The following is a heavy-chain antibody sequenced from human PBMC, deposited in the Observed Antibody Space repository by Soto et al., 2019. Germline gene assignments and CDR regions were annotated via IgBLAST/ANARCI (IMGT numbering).Heavy chain of an antibody. D-gene: IGHD6-19*01. CDR3: ARDRVPGSGLPAY. CDR2: ISSMSSTI. CDR1: GFIFNDYS. J-gene: IGHJ4*02. V-gene: IGHV3-48*02. Sequence: GGSLRLSCEASGFIFNDYSMDWVRQAPGKGLEWISYISSMSSTILHAESVKGRFTTSRDNAKNSLYLQMNRLRDEDTGVYYCARDRVPGSGLPAYWGQGTLVTVSS.